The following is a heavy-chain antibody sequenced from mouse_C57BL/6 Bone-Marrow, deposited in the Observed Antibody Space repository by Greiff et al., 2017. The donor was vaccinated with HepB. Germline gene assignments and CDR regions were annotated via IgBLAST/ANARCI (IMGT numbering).Heavy chain of an antibody. J-gene: IGHJ3*01. CDR3: ARVGSSGYVMAWFAY. D-gene: IGHD3-2*02. CDR1: GYTFTSYW. V-gene: IGHV1-52*01. CDR2: IDPSDSET. Sequence: QVQLKQPGAELVRPGSSVKLSCKASGYTFTSYWMHWVKQRPIQGLEWIGNIDPSDSETHYNQKFKDKATLTVDKSSSTAYMQRSSLTSDDSAVYDCARVGSSGYVMAWFAYWGPGTLVTVSA.